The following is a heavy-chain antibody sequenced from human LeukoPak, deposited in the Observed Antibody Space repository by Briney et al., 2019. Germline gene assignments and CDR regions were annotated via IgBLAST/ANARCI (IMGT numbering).Heavy chain of an antibody. J-gene: IGHJ6*02. Sequence: GGSLRLSCAASGFTFSSYSMNWVRQAPGKGLEWVSYISSSSSTIYYADSVKGRFTISRDNAKNSLYLQMNSLRAEDTAVYYCARDSSSWYGGMDVWGQGTTVTVSS. CDR3: ARDSSSWYGGMDV. CDR1: GFTFSSYS. D-gene: IGHD6-13*01. CDR2: ISSSSSTI. V-gene: IGHV3-48*01.